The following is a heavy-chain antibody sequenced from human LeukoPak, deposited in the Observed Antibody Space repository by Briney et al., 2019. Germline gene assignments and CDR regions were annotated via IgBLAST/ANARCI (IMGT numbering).Heavy chain of an antibody. CDR3: ARDYGDYAANWFDP. Sequence: EASVKVSCTASGYTFTGYYMHWVRQAPGQGLEWMGWINPNSGGTNYAQKFQGRVTMTRDTSISTAYMELSRLRSDDTAVYYCARDYGDYAANWFDPWGQGTLVTVSS. CDR1: GYTFTGYY. J-gene: IGHJ5*02. V-gene: IGHV1-2*02. D-gene: IGHD4-17*01. CDR2: INPNSGGT.